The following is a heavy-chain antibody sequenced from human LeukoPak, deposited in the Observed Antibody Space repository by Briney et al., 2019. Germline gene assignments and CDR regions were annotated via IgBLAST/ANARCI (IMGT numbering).Heavy chain of an antibody. CDR2: ISSRSSYI. V-gene: IGHV3-21*01. Sequence: GGSLRLSGAASGFTFSNYSMNWVHQAPGKVLDWVSSISSRSSYIYYADSVKGRFTISRDNAKNSLYLQMNSLRAEDTAVYYCARFRFGYYDNSAPPWGQGTLVTVSS. J-gene: IGHJ5*02. CDR1: GFTFSNYS. CDR3: ARFRFGYYDNSAPP. D-gene: IGHD3-22*01.